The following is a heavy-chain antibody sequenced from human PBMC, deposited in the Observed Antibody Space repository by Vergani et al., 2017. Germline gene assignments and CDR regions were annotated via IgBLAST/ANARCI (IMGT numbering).Heavy chain of an antibody. CDR1: GFTFSSYA. CDR2: ISGSGGST. Sequence: EMQLLESGGGLVQPGGSLRLSCAASGFTFSSYAMGWVRQAPGKGLEWISVISGSGGSTKYADSVKGRLTSSRDNSKNTLFLQMNSLKGEDTAVYYCAKAAELQLERGVWFDPWGQGTRVTV. J-gene: IGHJ5*02. CDR3: AKAAELQLERGVWFDP. D-gene: IGHD1-1*01. V-gene: IGHV3-23*01.